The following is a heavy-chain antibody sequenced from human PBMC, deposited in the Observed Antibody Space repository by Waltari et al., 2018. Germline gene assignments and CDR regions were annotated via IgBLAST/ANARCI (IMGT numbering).Heavy chain of an antibody. Sequence: QVQLVQSGAEVKKPGASVKVSCKASGYTFTGYYMHWVRQAPGQGLEWMGRINPNSGDTNSAQKFQGRVTMTRETSISTAYMELSRLRSDDTAVYYCARVRPGIAAAGRWAIDYWGQGTLVTVSS. D-gene: IGHD6-13*01. CDR2: INPNSGDT. V-gene: IGHV1-2*06. J-gene: IGHJ4*02. CDR3: ARVRPGIAAAGRWAIDY. CDR1: GYTFTGYY.